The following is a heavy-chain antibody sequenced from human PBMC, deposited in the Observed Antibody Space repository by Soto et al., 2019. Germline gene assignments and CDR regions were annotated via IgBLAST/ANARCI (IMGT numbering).Heavy chain of an antibody. CDR3: AAGRGSSSWYEYGYFDL. D-gene: IGHD6-13*01. Sequence: QMQLVQSGPEVKKPGTSVKVSCKASGFTFSSSAMQWVRQARGQRLEWIGWIGVGSGNTNYAQKFQTRDTRTRDMSTSTAYMELRSLKSEHTAVYYFAAGRGSSSWYEYGYFDLWGRGTLVTVSS. CDR1: GFTFSSSA. V-gene: IGHV1-58*02. J-gene: IGHJ2*01. CDR2: IGVGSGNT.